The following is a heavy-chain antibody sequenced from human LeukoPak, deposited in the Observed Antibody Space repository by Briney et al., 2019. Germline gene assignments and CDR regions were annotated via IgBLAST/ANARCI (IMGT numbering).Heavy chain of an antibody. CDR1: GIAVSSNY. Sequence: GGSLRLSCAASGIAVSSNYMSWVRQAPGKGLECVSIIYGGGSTYYADSVKGRFSISRDNFKNTLYLQMNSLRAEDTAVYYCARDWSGWWFDPWGQGTLVTVSS. CDR3: ARDWSGWWFDP. CDR2: IYGGGST. D-gene: IGHD2-15*01. V-gene: IGHV3-66*01. J-gene: IGHJ5*02.